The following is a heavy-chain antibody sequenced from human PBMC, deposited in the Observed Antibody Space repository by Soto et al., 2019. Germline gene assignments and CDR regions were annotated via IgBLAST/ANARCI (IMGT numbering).Heavy chain of an antibody. D-gene: IGHD6-13*01. CDR3: ARSPRSSPYFDF. CDR2: IYPGDHET. J-gene: IGHJ4*02. CDR1: GYTFPNFW. Sequence: PGESLKISCQCSGYTFPNFWIGWVRQLPGQGLEWMGIIYPGDHETRYSPSFLGKVTISAETSINTAYLQWSSLEASDSAFYFCARSPRSSPYFDFWGQGALVTVS. V-gene: IGHV5-51*01.